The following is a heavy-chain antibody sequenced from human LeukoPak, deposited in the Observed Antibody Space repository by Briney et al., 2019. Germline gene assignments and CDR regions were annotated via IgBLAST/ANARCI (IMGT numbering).Heavy chain of an antibody. J-gene: IGHJ4*02. CDR1: VGSFSGYY. D-gene: IGHD1-26*01. V-gene: IGHV4-34*01. Sequence: SETLSLTCAVYVGSFSGYYWSWIRQPPGKGLEWIGEINHSGSTNYNPSLKSRVTISVDTSKNQFSLKLSSVTAADTAIYYCARGNRRKLRGAFDYWGQETLVTVSS. CDR2: INHSGST. CDR3: ARGNRRKLRGAFDY.